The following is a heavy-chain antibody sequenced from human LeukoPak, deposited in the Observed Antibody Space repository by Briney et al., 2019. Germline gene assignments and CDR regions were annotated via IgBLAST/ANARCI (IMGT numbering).Heavy chain of an antibody. CDR3: ARDLSPVVRASPMGY. CDR2: ISGGHGGT. D-gene: IGHD3-10*01. V-gene: IGHV3-23*01. Sequence: PGGSLRLSCAASGFTLSSYAMSWVRQAPGKGLEWVSSISGGHGGTYYADSVKGRFTISRDDSKNTLYLQVNSLRAEDTAVYYCARDLSPVVRASPMGYWGQGTPVTVSS. J-gene: IGHJ4*02. CDR1: GFTLSSYA.